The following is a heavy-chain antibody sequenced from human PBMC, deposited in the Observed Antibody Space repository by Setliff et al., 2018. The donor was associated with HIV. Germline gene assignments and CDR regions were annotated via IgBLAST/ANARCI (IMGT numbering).Heavy chain of an antibody. V-gene: IGHV1-2*02. J-gene: IGHJ4*01. CDR2: INPNSGGT. CDR1: GYMFTDYY. Sequence: ASVKVSCKASGYMFTDYYIHWVRQAPGQGLEWMGWINPNSGGTNYAQKFQGRVTMTRDRSISTAYMELNRLTSDDTAIYYCARGTEYYYDISGYPPHYWGQGTLVTVSS. CDR3: ARGTEYYYDISGYPPHY. D-gene: IGHD3-22*01.